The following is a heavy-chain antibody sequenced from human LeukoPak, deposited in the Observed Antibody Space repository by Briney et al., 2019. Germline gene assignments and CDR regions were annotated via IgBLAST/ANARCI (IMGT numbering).Heavy chain of an antibody. CDR2: ISSSGGST. V-gene: IGHV3-23*01. CDR3: AKDLNAVGPFDS. Sequence: PGGSLRLSCAASGFTFSSFAMSGVRQAPGKGLEWGSVISSSGGSTYYADSVKGRFTNSRDNSKNTLYLHMTTLRAEDTAVYYCAKDLNAVGPFDSWGQGTLVTVSS. J-gene: IGHJ4*02. CDR1: GFTFSSFA. D-gene: IGHD6-19*01.